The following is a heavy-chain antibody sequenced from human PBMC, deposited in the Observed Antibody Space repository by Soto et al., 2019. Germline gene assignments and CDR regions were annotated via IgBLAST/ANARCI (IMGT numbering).Heavy chain of an antibody. V-gene: IGHV3-33*01. Sequence: GGSLRLSCAASGFTFSSYGMHWVRQAPGKGLEWVAVIWYDGSNKYYADSVKGRFTISRDNSKNTLYLQMNSLRAEDTAVYYCARDSLSGSPNAGSALSFDPWGQGTLVTVSS. D-gene: IGHD3-10*01. CDR3: ARDSLSGSPNAGSALSFDP. CDR2: IWYDGSNK. J-gene: IGHJ5*02. CDR1: GFTFSSYG.